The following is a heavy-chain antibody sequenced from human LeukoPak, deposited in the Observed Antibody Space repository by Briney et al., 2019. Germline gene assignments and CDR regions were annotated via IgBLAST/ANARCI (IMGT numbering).Heavy chain of an antibody. CDR3: AREKKLGSRSFDY. J-gene: IGHJ4*02. CDR1: GLSFSSNA. CDR2: ISYDGSNK. D-gene: IGHD1-26*01. Sequence: GGSLRLSCAASGLSFSSNAMHWVRQAPGKGLEWVAIISYDGSNKYYADSVKGRFTISRDNSKNTLYLQVNSLRVEDTAVYYCAREKKLGSRSFDYWGQGTLVTVSS. V-gene: IGHV3-30-3*01.